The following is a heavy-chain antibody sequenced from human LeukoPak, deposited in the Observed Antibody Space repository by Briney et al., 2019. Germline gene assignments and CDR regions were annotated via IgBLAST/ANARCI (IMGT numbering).Heavy chain of an antibody. CDR3: RTFNH. D-gene: IGHD3/OR15-3a*01. CDR1: GFTFSDYY. V-gene: IGHV3-64D*06. J-gene: IGHJ4*02. Sequence: GGSLRLSCSVSGFTFSDYYMHWVRQAPGRGLEYVSAINSNGDNTYYADSVKGRFTISRDNFKNTLYLQMSSLRVEGTAVYYCRTFNHWGQGILVTVSS. CDR2: INSNGDNT.